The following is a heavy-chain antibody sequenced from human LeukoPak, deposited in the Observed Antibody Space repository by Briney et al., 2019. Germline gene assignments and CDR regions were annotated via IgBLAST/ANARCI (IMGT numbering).Heavy chain of an antibody. J-gene: IGHJ4*02. CDR2: ISGSGGST. V-gene: IGHV3-23*01. D-gene: IGHD2-2*01. Sequence: GGSLRLSCAASGFTFSSYAMSWVRQAPGKGLEWVSAISGSGGSTYYADSVKGRFTISRDSSKNTLYLQMNSLRAEDTAVYYCAKDPAHCSSTSCGYWGQGTLVTVSS. CDR1: GFTFSSYA. CDR3: AKDPAHCSSTSCGY.